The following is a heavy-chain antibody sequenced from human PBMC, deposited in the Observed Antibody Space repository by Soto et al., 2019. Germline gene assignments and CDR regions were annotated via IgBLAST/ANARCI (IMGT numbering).Heavy chain of an antibody. CDR3: AAQRSGNTYYYYGLDV. V-gene: IGHV1-69*12. CDR2: IIPIIGTS. J-gene: IGHJ6*02. Sequence: QVQVVQSGAEVKKPGSSVKVSCKASGGTFSSYAISWVRQAPGLGLEWMGGIIPIIGTSNYAQRFQGRVTITADESMSIVYLELSSLRSEDTAVYYCAAQRSGNTYYYYGLDVWGQGTRVTVSS. D-gene: IGHD2-15*01. CDR1: GGTFSSYA.